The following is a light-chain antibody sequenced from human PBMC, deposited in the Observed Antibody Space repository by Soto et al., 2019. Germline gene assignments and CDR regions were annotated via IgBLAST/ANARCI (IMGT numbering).Light chain of an antibody. CDR2: WAS. CDR1: ENIYGY. Sequence: DIQLTQSPSILSASVGDRVTITCRASENIYGYLAWYQQKPGEAPKLLIYWASTLVSGVPSRFTGGESGTEFTLTISDLQPDDFATYFCQQYSAYQLTFGGVTKVDVK. CDR3: QQYSAYQLT. J-gene: IGKJ4*01. V-gene: IGKV1-5*03.